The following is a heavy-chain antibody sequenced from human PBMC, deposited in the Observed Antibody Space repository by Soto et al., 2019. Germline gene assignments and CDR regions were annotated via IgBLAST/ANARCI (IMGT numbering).Heavy chain of an antibody. J-gene: IGHJ4*02. D-gene: IGHD5-18*01. CDR1: GFSVRGSY. CDR2: IFSGGGT. CDR3: ARVTTTLVDHFDY. Sequence: PGGSLRLSCAASGFSVRGSYIYWVRQAPGKGLEWVSVIFSGGGTDYAASVKGRFTISSDNSKNMLFLQMNSLRAEDTAVYYCARVTTTLVDHFDYWGQGTPVTVSS. V-gene: IGHV3-53*01.